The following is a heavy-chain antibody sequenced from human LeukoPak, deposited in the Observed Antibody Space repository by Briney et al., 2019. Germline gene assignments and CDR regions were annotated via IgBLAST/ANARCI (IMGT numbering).Heavy chain of an antibody. V-gene: IGHV3-21*04. J-gene: IGHJ4*02. D-gene: IGHD6-19*01. CDR1: GFTFSSYS. CDR3: ARAPIIAVAGSYFDY. CDR2: ISSSSSYI. Sequence: PGGSLRLSCAASGFTFSSYSMNWVRQAPGKGLEWVSSISSSSSYIYYADSVKGRFTISRDNAKNSLYLQMNSLRAEDTAVYYCARAPIIAVAGSYFDYWGQGTLVTVSS.